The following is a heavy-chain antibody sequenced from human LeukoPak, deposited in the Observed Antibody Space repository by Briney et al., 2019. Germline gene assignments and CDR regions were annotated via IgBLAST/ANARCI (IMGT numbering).Heavy chain of an antibody. Sequence: GGSLRLSCAVSGFTFSSYAMSWVRQAPGKGLEWVSAISVCGDTTYYADSVKGRFTISRDNSKNTLYLQMNSLRAEDTALYYCAKAPPIGYCSSTTCYFDYWGQGTLVTVSS. V-gene: IGHV3-23*01. CDR3: AKAPPIGYCSSTTCYFDY. CDR1: GFTFSSYA. CDR2: ISVCGDTT. J-gene: IGHJ4*02. D-gene: IGHD2-2*01.